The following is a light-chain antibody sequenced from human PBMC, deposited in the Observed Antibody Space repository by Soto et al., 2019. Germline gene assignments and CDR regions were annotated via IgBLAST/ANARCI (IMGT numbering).Light chain of an antibody. CDR2: DAS. CDR3: QHYNSYSYI. CDR1: QSISSW. J-gene: IGKJ2*01. V-gene: IGKV1-5*01. Sequence: DIQMTQSPSTLSASVGDRVTITCRASQSISSWLAWYQQKPGKAPKLLIYDASSLGSGVPSRFSGSGSGTEFTLRHSGLDAYDFATYCCQHYNSYSYIFAQGNKLQLK.